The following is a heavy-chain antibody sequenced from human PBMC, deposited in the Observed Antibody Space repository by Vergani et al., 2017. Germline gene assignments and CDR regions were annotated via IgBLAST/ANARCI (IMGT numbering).Heavy chain of an antibody. CDR3: ARDLRGYCNSTSCYNWFDP. D-gene: IGHD2-2*01. CDR2: IYYSGST. Sequence: QVQLQESGPGLVKPSQTLSLTCTVSGGSISSGGYYWSWIRQHPGKGLEWIGYIYYSGSTYYNPSLKSLVTISVDTSKNQFSLKLSSVTAADTAVYYCARDLRGYCNSTSCYNWFDPWSQGTLVTVSS. J-gene: IGHJ5*02. CDR1: GGSISSGGYY. V-gene: IGHV4-31*01.